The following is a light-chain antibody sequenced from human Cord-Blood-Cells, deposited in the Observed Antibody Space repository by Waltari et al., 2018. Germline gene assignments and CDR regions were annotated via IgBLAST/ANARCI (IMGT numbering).Light chain of an antibody. Sequence: QSALTQPRPVSGSPGQSVTIPCTGTSSDVGGYNYVSWYQQHPGKAPKLMIYDVSKRPSGVPDRFSGSKSGNTASLTISGLQAEDEADYYCCSYAGSEVFGGGTKLTVL. CDR3: CSYAGSEV. CDR2: DVS. V-gene: IGLV2-11*01. CDR1: SSDVGGYNY. J-gene: IGLJ3*02.